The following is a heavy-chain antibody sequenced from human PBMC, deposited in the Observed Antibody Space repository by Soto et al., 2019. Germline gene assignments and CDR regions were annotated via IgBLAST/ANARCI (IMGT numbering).Heavy chain of an antibody. J-gene: IGHJ5*02. Sequence: QVQLVQSGAEVKKPGASVKVSCKASGYTFTGYYMHWVRQAPGQGLEWMGWINPNSGGTNYAQKFQGWVTMTRDTSISKAYMELSRLRSDDTAVYYCARGDIVVITGAQISWFDPWGQGTLVTVSS. CDR2: INPNSGGT. D-gene: IGHD2-15*01. CDR1: GYTFTGYY. CDR3: ARGDIVVITGAQISWFDP. V-gene: IGHV1-2*04.